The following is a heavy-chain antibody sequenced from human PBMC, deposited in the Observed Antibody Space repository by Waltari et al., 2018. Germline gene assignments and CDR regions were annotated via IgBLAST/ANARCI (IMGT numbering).Heavy chain of an antibody. CDR1: GFTFSSHG. CDR3: ARDRTLSSGWYGGAFDI. V-gene: IGHV3-33*01. D-gene: IGHD6-19*01. Sequence: QVQLVESGVGVVQPGRSLSLSCPASGFTFSSHGMHWLRQAPGKGLEWVAVIWYDGSNKYYADSVKGRFTISRDNSKNTLYLQMNSLRAEDTAVYYCARDRTLSSGWYGGAFDIWGQGTMVTVSS. CDR2: IWYDGSNK. J-gene: IGHJ3*02.